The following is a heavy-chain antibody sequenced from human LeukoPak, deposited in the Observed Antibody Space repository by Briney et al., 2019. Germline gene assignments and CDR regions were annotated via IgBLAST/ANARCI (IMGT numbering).Heavy chain of an antibody. CDR3: ARGSIVGPSLFDY. CDR1: RFTFSSYS. CDR2: ITGSSTI. D-gene: IGHD1-26*01. V-gene: IGHV3-48*02. J-gene: IGHJ4*02. Sequence: GGSLRLSCAASRFTFSSYSMNWVRQAPGKGLEWISHITGSSTIYYADSVKGRFTISRDNAENSLYLQMNSLRDEDTAVYYCARGSIVGPSLFDYWGQGTLVTVSS.